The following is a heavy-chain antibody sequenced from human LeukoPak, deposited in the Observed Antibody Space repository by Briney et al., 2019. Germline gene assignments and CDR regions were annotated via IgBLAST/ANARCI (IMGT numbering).Heavy chain of an antibody. D-gene: IGHD5-18*01. J-gene: IGHJ4*02. V-gene: IGHV1-46*01. CDR2: INPSGGST. Sequence: ASVKVSCKASGYTFTSYYMHWVRQAPGQGLEWMGIINPSGGSTSYAQKFQGRVTMTRDMSTRTVYMELSRLRSDDTAVYYCARDRSPAPGRSYGRGHFDYWGQGTLVTVSS. CDR1: GYTFTSYY. CDR3: ARDRSPAPGRSYGRGHFDY.